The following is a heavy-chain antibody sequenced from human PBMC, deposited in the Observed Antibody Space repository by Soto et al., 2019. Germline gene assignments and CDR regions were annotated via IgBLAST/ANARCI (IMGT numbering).Heavy chain of an antibody. CDR1: GFIFSDYY. V-gene: IGHV3-30*14. CDR3: ARVQGGALTNYYYYYGMDV. D-gene: IGHD3-3*01. J-gene: IGHJ6*02. CDR2: ISYDGSNK. Sequence: GGSLRLSCATSGFIFSDYYMHWIRQAPGKGLEWVAVISYDGSNKYYADSVKGRFTISRDNSKNTLYLQMNSLRAEDTAVYFWARVQGGALTNYYYYYGMDVWGQGTTVTVSS.